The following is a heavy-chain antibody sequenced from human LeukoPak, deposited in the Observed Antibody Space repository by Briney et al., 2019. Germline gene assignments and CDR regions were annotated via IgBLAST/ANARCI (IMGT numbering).Heavy chain of an antibody. V-gene: IGHV3-30*18. CDR2: ISYDGSNK. J-gene: IGHJ6*02. Sequence: GWSLRLSCAASGFTFSSYGMHWVRQAPGKGLEWVAVISYDGSNKYYADSVKGRFTISRDNSKNTLYLQMNSLRAEDTAAYYCAKETASSSWPHYYYYYYGMDVWGQGTTVTASS. CDR1: GFTFSSYG. CDR3: AKETASSSWPHYYYYYYGMDV. D-gene: IGHD6-13*01.